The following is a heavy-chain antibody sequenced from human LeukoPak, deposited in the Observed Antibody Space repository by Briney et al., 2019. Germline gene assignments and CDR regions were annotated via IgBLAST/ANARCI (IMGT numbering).Heavy chain of an antibody. CDR1: GVSISSFY. J-gene: IGHJ4*02. CDR3: AREAIAVAGTGIDY. V-gene: IGHV4-59*01. Sequence: SETLSLTCSVSGVSISSFYWSWIRQPPGKGLEWIGYVSYIGSTSYNPSLKSRVTISVDTSKNQFSLKLSSVTAADTAVYYSAREAIAVAGTGIDYWGQGTLVTVSS. CDR2: VSYIGST. D-gene: IGHD6-19*01.